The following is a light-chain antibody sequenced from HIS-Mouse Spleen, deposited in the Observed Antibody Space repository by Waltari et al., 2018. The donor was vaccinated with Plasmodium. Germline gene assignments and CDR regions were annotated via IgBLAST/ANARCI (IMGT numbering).Light chain of an antibody. Sequence: SYELPQPPSVSVSPGQTARITCPGTPLHKKYAYWYQQKSGQAPVLVIYEDSKRPSGIPERFSGSSSGTMATLTISGAQVEDEADYYCYSTDSSGNHRVFGGGTKLTVL. CDR3: YSTDSSGNHRV. CDR2: EDS. J-gene: IGLJ3*02. CDR1: PLHKKY. V-gene: IGLV3-10*01.